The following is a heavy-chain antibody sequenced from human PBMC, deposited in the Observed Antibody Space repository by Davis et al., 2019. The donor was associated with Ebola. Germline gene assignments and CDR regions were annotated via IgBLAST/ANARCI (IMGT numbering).Heavy chain of an antibody. J-gene: IGHJ6*02. CDR2: ISSSSSYI. Sequence: GESLKISCAASGFTFSSYSMNWVRQAPGKGLEWVSSISSSSSYIYYADSVKGRFTISRDNAKKSLYLKMNSMKAEDTDVYYCARGPYYGMDVWGQGTTVTVSS. CDR3: ARGPYYGMDV. V-gene: IGHV3-21*01. CDR1: GFTFSSYS.